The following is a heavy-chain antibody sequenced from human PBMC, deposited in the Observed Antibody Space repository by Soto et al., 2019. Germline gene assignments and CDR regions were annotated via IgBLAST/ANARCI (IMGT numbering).Heavy chain of an antibody. V-gene: IGHV3-30*18. CDR3: AKDLDIVATITLGLDP. Sequence: GGSLRFSCAASGFTFSSYGMHWVRQAPGKGLEWVAVISYDGSNKYYADSVKGRFTISRDNSKNTLYLQMNSLRAEDTAVYYCAKDLDIVATITLGLDPWGQGTLVTVSS. CDR2: ISYDGSNK. CDR1: GFTFSSYG. J-gene: IGHJ5*02. D-gene: IGHD5-12*01.